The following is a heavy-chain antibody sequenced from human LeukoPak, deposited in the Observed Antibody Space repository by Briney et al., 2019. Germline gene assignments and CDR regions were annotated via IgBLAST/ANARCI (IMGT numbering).Heavy chain of an antibody. D-gene: IGHD6-19*01. V-gene: IGHV5-10-1*01. J-gene: IGHJ4*02. CDR3: ALHMASGSNYFDY. Sequence: GESLRISCKGFGYSFTTYWTSWLRQMPGKGLECMGRIDPSDSYTNYSPSFQGHVTISVDKSISTAYLQWSSLKASDTAMYYCALHMASGSNYFDYWGQGTLVTVSS. CDR2: IDPSDSYT. CDR1: GYSFTTYW.